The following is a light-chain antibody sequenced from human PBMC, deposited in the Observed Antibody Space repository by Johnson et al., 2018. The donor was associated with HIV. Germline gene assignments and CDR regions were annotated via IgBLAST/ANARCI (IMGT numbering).Light chain of an antibody. CDR3: GTWDVRLSIGGV. CDR1: SSNIGNNY. J-gene: IGLJ1*01. V-gene: IGLV1-51*02. Sequence: HSVLSQPPSVSAAPGQKVTISCSGSSSNIGNNYVSWYQQLPGTAPKLLIYENNKRPSGIPDRFSGSKSGTSATLAIAGLQTGDEAEYYCGTWDVRLSIGGVIGTGTKVTVL. CDR2: ENN.